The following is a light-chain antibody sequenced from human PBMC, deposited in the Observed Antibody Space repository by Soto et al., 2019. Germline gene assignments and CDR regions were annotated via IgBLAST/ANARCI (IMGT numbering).Light chain of an antibody. CDR1: PSISTY. V-gene: IGKV1-39*01. CDR3: QQSFSTPRT. J-gene: IGKJ1*01. Sequence: IQMTQSPSSLSASVGDRVTITCRASPSISTYVNWYQQKPGKAPQLLIYASSSLQGGVPSRFSGSGSWTRFTLTINSLQPDDFATYYCQQSFSTPRTLGPGTMVE. CDR2: ASS.